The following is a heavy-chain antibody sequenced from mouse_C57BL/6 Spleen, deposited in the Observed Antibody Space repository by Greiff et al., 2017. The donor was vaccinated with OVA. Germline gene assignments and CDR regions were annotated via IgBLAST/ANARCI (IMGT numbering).Heavy chain of an antibody. Sequence: VQLQQPGAELVKPGASVKLSCKASGYTFTSYWMHWVKQRPGQGLEWIGMIHPNSGSTNYNEKFKSKATLTVDKSSSTAYMQLSSLTSEDSAVYFCARIYYYGAGVWYFDVWGTGTTVTVSS. CDR3: ARIYYYGAGVWYFDV. CDR1: GYTFTSYW. V-gene: IGHV1-64*01. CDR2: IHPNSGST. J-gene: IGHJ1*03. D-gene: IGHD1-1*01.